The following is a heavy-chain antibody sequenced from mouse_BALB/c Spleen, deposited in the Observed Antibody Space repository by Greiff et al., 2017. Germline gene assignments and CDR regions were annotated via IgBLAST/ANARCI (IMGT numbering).Heavy chain of an antibody. CDR2: ISNLAYGI. CDR1: GFTFSDYG. J-gene: IGHJ2*01. Sequence: EVILVESGGGLVQPGGSRKLSCAASGFTFSDYGMAWVRQVPGKGPEWVAFISNLAYGIYYADTVKGRFTISRENAKNTLYLEMSSLRSEDTAMYYCARVYCYHYFDYWGQGTTLTVSS. V-gene: IGHV5-15*02. CDR3: ARVYCYHYFDY. D-gene: IGHD2-12*01.